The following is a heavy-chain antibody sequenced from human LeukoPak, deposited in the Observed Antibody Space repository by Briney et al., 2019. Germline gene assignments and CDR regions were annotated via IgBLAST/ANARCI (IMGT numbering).Heavy chain of an antibody. J-gene: IGHJ3*02. V-gene: IGHV3-30*04. CDR1: GFTFSSYP. D-gene: IGHD3-22*01. Sequence: GGSLRLSCAASGFTFSSYPMHWVRQAPGKGVEWVAVLSNDGRDKHYADSVKGRFTVSRDNSKNTLYLQMNSLRAEDTAVYYCARDSLTYYYDSSGYRALKAFDIWGQGTMVTVSS. CDR2: LSNDGRDK. CDR3: ARDSLTYYYDSSGYRALKAFDI.